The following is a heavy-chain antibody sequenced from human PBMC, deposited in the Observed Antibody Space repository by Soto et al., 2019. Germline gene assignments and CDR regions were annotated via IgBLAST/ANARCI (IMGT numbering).Heavy chain of an antibody. CDR1: GGSFSGYY. D-gene: IGHD3-9*01. J-gene: IGHJ5*02. Sequence: SETLSLTCAVYGGSFSGYYWSWIRQPPGKGLEWIGEINHSGSTNYNPSLKSRVTISVDTSKNQFSLKLSSVTAADTAVYYCARGLLRYFDWLLSRWFDPWGQGTLVTVSS. V-gene: IGHV4-34*01. CDR3: ARGLLRYFDWLLSRWFDP. CDR2: INHSGST.